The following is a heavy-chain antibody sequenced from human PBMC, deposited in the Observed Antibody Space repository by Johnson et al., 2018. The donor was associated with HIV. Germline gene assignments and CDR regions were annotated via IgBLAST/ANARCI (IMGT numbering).Heavy chain of an antibody. CDR1: GFTVSSNY. J-gene: IGHJ3*02. Sequence: VQLVESGGGLVQPGGSLRLPCAASGFTVSSNYMSWVRQAPGKGLEWVSAISGSGGSTYYADSVKGRFTISRDNSKNTLYLQMNSLKTEDTAVYYCTTEAYSSSSAAFDIWGQGTMVTVSS. CDR2: ISGSGGST. V-gene: IGHV3-23*04. CDR3: TTEAYSSSSAAFDI. D-gene: IGHD6-6*01.